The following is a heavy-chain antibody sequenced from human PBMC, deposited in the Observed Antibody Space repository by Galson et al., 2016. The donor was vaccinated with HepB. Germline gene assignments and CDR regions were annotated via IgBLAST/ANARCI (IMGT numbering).Heavy chain of an antibody. J-gene: IGHJ3*01. V-gene: IGHV3-23*01. D-gene: IGHD6-6*01. CDR1: GFTFSNYA. CDR3: AKDPQWTTSSRGAFDV. CDR2: TSGSGGSI. Sequence: SLRLSCAASGFTFSNYAMSWVRQAPGKGLEWVSGTSGSGGSIYYADYVMGRFTISRDNSKSTLYLQMNGLRAEDTAVYYCAKDPQWTTSSRGAFDVWGQGTMLTVFS.